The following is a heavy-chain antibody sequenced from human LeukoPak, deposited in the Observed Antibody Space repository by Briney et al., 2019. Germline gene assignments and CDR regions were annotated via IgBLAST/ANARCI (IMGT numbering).Heavy chain of an antibody. Sequence: SETLSLTCAVSGGSISSGGFPWSWIRQPPGKGLEWIGYIYHRGSTYYNPTLMSRVSISVDTSRSQISLKLTSVTAADTAVYYCARVGVAAAGTGNNWFDPWGQGTLVTVSS. CDR1: GGSISSGGFP. CDR3: ARVGVAAAGTGNNWFDP. CDR2: IYHRGST. V-gene: IGHV4-30-2*01. J-gene: IGHJ5*02. D-gene: IGHD6-13*01.